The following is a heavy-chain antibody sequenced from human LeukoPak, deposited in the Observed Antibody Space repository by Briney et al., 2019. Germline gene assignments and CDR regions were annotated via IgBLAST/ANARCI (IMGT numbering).Heavy chain of an antibody. V-gene: IGHV3-9*01. J-gene: IGHJ4*02. D-gene: IGHD1-26*01. CDR3: AKAGAIKFDF. CDR1: GFTFDDYA. Sequence: GGSLRLSCAASGFTFDDYAMHWVRQAPGKGLEWVSGISWNSGSIGYADSVKGRFTISRDNSKNTLHLDMNSVRAEDTAIYYCAKAGAIKFDFWGQGILVTVSS. CDR2: ISWNSGSI.